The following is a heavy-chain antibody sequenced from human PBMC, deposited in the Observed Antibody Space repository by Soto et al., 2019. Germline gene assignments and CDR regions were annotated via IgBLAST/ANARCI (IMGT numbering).Heavy chain of an antibody. D-gene: IGHD1-26*01. Sequence: VGSLRLACAASGFTFSRYAMSWVRQAPGKGLEWVSVISGSGGSTYYADSVKGRFAISRDNSKNTLYLQMNSLRAEDTAVYYCAKRAWGYFYFDYWGQGTLVTVSS. CDR1: GFTFSRYA. V-gene: IGHV3-23*01. J-gene: IGHJ4*02. CDR2: ISGSGGST. CDR3: AKRAWGYFYFDY.